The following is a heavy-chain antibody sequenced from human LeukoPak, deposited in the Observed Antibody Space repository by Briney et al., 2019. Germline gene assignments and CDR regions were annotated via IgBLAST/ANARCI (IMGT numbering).Heavy chain of an antibody. Sequence: SETLSLTCTVSGGSISSSTYYWGWIRQPPGKGLEWIGYIYYSGSTNYNPSLKSRVTISVDTSKNQFSLKLSSVTAADTAVYYCARENRIQLWLVSAFDIWGQGTMVTVSS. CDR1: GGSISSSTYY. CDR2: IYYSGST. D-gene: IGHD5-18*01. V-gene: IGHV4-61*01. J-gene: IGHJ3*02. CDR3: ARENRIQLWLVSAFDI.